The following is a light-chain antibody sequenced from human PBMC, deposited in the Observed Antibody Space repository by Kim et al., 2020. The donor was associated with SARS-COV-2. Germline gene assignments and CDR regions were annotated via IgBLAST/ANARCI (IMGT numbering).Light chain of an antibody. CDR2: GVS. CDR1: QSVTSSY. V-gene: IGKV3-20*01. J-gene: IGKJ4*01. CDR3: QQYGTSPLT. Sequence: LSPGERATLSCRASQSVTSSYLAWYQQKLGQAPRLLIYGVSTRATGIPDRFSGSGSGTDFTLTISRLEPEDFAVYYCQQYGTSPLTFGGGTKVEI.